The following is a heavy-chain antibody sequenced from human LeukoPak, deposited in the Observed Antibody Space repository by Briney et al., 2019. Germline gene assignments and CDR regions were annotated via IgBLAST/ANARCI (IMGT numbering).Heavy chain of an antibody. CDR2: INSDGSST. Sequence: PGGSLRLSCAASGFTFSSYWMHWVRQAPGKGLVWVSRINSDGSSTSYADSVKGRFTISRDNAKNTLYLQMNSLRAEDTAVYYCARGNGDSGYYYYGMDVWGQGTTVTVSS. D-gene: IGHD4-17*01. CDR1: GFTFSSYW. J-gene: IGHJ6*02. CDR3: ARGNGDSGYYYYGMDV. V-gene: IGHV3-74*01.